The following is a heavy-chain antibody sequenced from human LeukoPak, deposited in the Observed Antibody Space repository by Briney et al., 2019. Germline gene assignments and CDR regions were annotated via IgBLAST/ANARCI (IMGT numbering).Heavy chain of an antibody. J-gene: IGHJ6*02. CDR2: MNPVSGNA. CDR3: ARDLERSGELTTSYYYGMDV. D-gene: IGHD1-26*01. V-gene: IGHV1-8*01. CDR1: GYTFTNFD. Sequence: ASVKVSCKASGYTFTNFDINWVRQAPGQGLEWMGWMNPVSGNAGSAQKFQGRVTITRDTSASTAYMELSSLRSEDTAVYYCARDLERSGELTTSYYYGMDVWGQGTTVTVSS.